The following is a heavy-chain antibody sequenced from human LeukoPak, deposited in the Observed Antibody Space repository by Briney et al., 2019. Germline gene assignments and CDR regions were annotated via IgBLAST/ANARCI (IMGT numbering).Heavy chain of an antibody. CDR1: GFTFSSYR. J-gene: IGHJ4*02. V-gene: IGHV3-7*01. Sequence: PGGSLRLSCAASGFTFSSYRMSWVRQAPGKGLEWVANIKQDGSEKYYVDSVKGRFTISRDNAKNSLYLQMNSLRAEDTAVYYCASYHQGDYYDSSGTFDYWGQGTLVTVSS. CDR2: IKQDGSEK. CDR3: ASYHQGDYYDSSGTFDY. D-gene: IGHD3-22*01.